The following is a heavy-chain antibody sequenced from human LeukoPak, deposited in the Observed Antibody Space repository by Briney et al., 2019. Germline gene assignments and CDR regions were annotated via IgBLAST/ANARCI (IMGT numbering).Heavy chain of an antibody. CDR3: ARGSSLDY. Sequence: GSLRLSCAASGFTFSSYAMSWIRQPPGKGLEWIGEINHSGSTNYNPSLKSRVTISVDTSKNQFSLKLSSVTAADTAVYYCARGSSLDYWGQGTLATVSS. J-gene: IGHJ4*02. CDR2: INHSGST. CDR1: GFTFSSYA. V-gene: IGHV4-34*01.